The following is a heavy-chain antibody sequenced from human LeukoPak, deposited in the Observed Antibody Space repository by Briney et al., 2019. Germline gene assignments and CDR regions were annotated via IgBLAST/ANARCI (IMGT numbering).Heavy chain of an antibody. CDR3: ATGYYYDSSGYSKELDY. CDR2: ISAYNGNT. CDR1: GYTSTSYG. V-gene: IGHV1-18*01. D-gene: IGHD3-22*01. Sequence: ASVKVSCKASGYTSTSYGISWVRPAPGQGLEWMGWISAYNGNTNNAQKLQGRVTMTTDTSTSTAYMELRSLRSDDTAVYYCATGYYYDSSGYSKELDYWGQRTLVTVSS. J-gene: IGHJ4*02.